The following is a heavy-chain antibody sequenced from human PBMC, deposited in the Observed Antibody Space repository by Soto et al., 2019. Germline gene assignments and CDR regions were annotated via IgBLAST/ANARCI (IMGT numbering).Heavy chain of an antibody. CDR3: ARGSLGSYYYYYGMDV. Sequence: EVQLVESGGGLVKPGGSLRLSCAASGFTFSSYSMNWVRQAPGKGLEWVSSISSSSSYIYYADSVKGRFTISRDNAKNSLQLQMNSLRAEDTAVYYCARGSLGSYYYYYGMDVWGQGTTVTVSS. CDR2: ISSSSSYI. D-gene: IGHD1-26*01. J-gene: IGHJ6*02. V-gene: IGHV3-21*01. CDR1: GFTFSSYS.